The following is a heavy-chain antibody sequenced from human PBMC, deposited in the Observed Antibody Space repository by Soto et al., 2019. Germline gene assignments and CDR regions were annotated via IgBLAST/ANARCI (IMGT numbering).Heavy chain of an antibody. CDR3: AREVAAMVTSTADYFDY. J-gene: IGHJ4*02. Sequence: VKVSCKASGYTFTGYYMHWVRQAPGQGLEWMGWINPNSGGTNYAQKFQGWVTMTRDTSISTAYMELSRLRSDDTAVYYCAREVAAMVTSTADYFDYWGQGTLVTVSS. CDR2: INPNSGGT. CDR1: GYTFTGYY. V-gene: IGHV1-2*04. D-gene: IGHD5-18*01.